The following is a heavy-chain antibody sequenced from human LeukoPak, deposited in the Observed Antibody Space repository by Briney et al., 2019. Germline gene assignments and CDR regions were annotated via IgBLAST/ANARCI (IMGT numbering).Heavy chain of an antibody. D-gene: IGHD3-10*01. CDR2: ISSDGSNK. CDR3: ARLRDMVRAGYNWLDP. V-gene: IGHV3-30*03. J-gene: IGHJ5*02. Sequence: PGRSLRLSCAASGFTFSSYGIHWVRQAPGKGLKWVALISSDGSNKYYADSVKGRFTVSRDDSNSTLYLLMTSLRPDDTAVYHCARLRDMVRAGYNWLDPWGQGTLVTVSS. CDR1: GFTFSSYG.